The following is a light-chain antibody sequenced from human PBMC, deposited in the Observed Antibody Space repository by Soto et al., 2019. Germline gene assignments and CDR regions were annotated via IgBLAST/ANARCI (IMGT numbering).Light chain of an antibody. V-gene: IGKV1-5*01. J-gene: IGKJ1*01. CDR2: DAS. CDR3: QQYSSYWT. CDR1: QSISSW. Sequence: DIQMTQSPSTLSAYVGDRVTITCRASQSISSWLAWYQQKPGKAPKLLIYDASSLESGVPSRFSGSGSGTEFTLTISSLQPDDFATYYCQQYSSYWTFGQGTKVDI.